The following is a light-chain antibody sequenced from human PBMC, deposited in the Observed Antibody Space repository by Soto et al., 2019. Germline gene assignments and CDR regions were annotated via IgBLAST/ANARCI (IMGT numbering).Light chain of an antibody. J-gene: IGKJ2*01. CDR1: QSVSSN. Sequence: ERLMTQSPATLSVSPGDRATLSCRASQSVSSNLAWYQQQPGQAPRLLIYGASTRATGIPARFSGSGSGTEFTLTISSLQSEDFAVYYCQQYNNWLYTFGQGTKLEIK. CDR2: GAS. V-gene: IGKV3-15*01. CDR3: QQYNNWLYT.